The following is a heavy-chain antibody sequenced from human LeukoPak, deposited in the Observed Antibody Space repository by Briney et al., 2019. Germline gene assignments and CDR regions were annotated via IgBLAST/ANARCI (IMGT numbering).Heavy chain of an antibody. V-gene: IGHV4-59*01. D-gene: IGHD3-16*01. J-gene: IGHJ4*02. CDR1: GGSMSSYY. CDR3: ARERGGYYFDY. Sequence: PSETLSLTCTVSGGSMSSYYWSWIRQPPGKGLEWIGYIYYSGSTKYNPSLKSRVTISVDTSKNQFSLKVTSMTAADTAVYYCARERGGYYFDYWGQGTLVTVSS. CDR2: IYYSGST.